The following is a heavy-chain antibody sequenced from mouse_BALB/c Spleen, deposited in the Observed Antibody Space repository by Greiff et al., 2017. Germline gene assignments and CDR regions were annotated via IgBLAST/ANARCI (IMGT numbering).Heavy chain of an antibody. CDR3: ARDYGT. Sequence: EVKLMESGGGLVQPGGSRKLSCAASGFTFSSFGMHWVRQAPEKGLEWVAYISSGSSTIYYADTVKGRFTISRDNPKNTLFLQMTSLRSEDTAMYYCARDYGTWGQGTLVTVSA. V-gene: IGHV5-17*02. CDR2: ISSGSSTI. J-gene: IGHJ3*01. D-gene: IGHD1-1*01. CDR1: GFTFSSFG.